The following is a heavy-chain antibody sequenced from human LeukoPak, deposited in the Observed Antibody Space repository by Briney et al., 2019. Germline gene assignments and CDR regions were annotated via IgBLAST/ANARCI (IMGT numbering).Heavy chain of an antibody. CDR3: AIGHQYSSVWSPLDY. J-gene: IGHJ4*02. CDR2: IRYDGSNK. Sequence: GGSLRLSCAASGFTFSSYGMHWVRQAPGKGLEWVAFIRYDGSNKYYADSVKGRFTISRDNSKNTLYLQMNSLRAEDTAVYYCAIGHQYSSVWSPLDYWGQGTLVTVYS. D-gene: IGHD6-19*01. V-gene: IGHV3-30*02. CDR1: GFTFSSYG.